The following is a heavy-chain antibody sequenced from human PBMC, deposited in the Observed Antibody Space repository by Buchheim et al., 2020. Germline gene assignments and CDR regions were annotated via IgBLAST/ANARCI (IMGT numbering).Heavy chain of an antibody. J-gene: IGHJ6*03. D-gene: IGHD6-6*01. CDR2: IWYDGSNK. V-gene: IGHV3-33*01. CDR3: ARSSSSLGTVPYYYYMDV. Sequence: QVQLVESGGGVVQPGRSLRLSCAASGFTFSSYGMHWVRQAPGKGLEWVAVIWYDGSNKYYADSVKGRFTISRDNSKNTLYLQMNSLRAEDTAVYYCARSSSSLGTVPYYYYMDVWGKGTT. CDR1: GFTFSSYG.